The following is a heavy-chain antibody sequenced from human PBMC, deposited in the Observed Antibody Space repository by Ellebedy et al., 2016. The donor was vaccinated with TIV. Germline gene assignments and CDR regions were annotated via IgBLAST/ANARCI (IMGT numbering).Heavy chain of an antibody. Sequence: SETLSLTXTVSGGSISSSSYYWGWIRQPPGKGLEWIGSIYYSGSTYYNPSLKSRVTISVDTSKNQFSLKLSSVTAADTAVYYCARHAERGYSYGLDYWGQGTLVTVSS. D-gene: IGHD5-18*01. CDR2: IYYSGST. CDR3: ARHAERGYSYGLDY. J-gene: IGHJ4*02. V-gene: IGHV4-39*01. CDR1: GGSISSSSYY.